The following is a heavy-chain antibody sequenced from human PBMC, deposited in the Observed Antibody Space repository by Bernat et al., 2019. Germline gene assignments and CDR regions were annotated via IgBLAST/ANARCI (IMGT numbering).Heavy chain of an antibody. Sequence: QVQLSESGGGLVQPGRSLRLSCAASGFTFSSYGMHWVRQAPGKGLEWVAVIWYDGSNKYYADAVKGRFIISRDNSKNTVFLQMSSLRAEDTAVYYCARLGVRWSIDYWGQGTLVTVSS. V-gene: IGHV3-33*01. D-gene: IGHD2-8*02. J-gene: IGHJ4*02. CDR3: ARLGVRWSIDY. CDR1: GFTFSSYG. CDR2: IWYDGSNK.